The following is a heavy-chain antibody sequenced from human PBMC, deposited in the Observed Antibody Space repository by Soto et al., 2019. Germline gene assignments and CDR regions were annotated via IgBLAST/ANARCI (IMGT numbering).Heavy chain of an antibody. J-gene: IGHJ4*02. CDR3: AKDRTSSNY. CDR1: GFTFSSNA. D-gene: IGHD2-2*01. V-gene: IGHV3-23*01. CDR2: VSGDGSST. Sequence: GGSLRLSCAASGFTFSSNAMTWVRQAPGKGLEWVSSVSGDGSSTYYADSVKGPFTISRDNSKNTLFLQMNSLRAEDTAVYYCAKDRTSSNYWGQGTLVTVSS.